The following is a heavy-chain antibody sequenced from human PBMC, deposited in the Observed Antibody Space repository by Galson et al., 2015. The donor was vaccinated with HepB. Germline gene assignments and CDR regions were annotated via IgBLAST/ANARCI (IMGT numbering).Heavy chain of an antibody. CDR3: AGGWHSDY. CDR2: ISKSGDTT. CDR1: GFTFSSYT. J-gene: IGHJ4*02. Sequence: SLRLSCAASGFTFSSYTMNWVRQAPGKGLEWVASISKSGDTTYYADSVKGRFTISRDNSKDTLYLQMNSLRAEDTAVYYCAGGWHSDYWGQGTLVTVSS. D-gene: IGHD6-19*01. V-gene: IGHV3-23*01.